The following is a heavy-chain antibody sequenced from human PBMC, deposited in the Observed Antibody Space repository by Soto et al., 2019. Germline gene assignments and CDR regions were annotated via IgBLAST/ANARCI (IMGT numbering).Heavy chain of an antibody. CDR3: VRDVQFQSFDY. V-gene: IGHV3-74*01. CDR2: IDGDGSRI. CDR1: GFIFSNFL. J-gene: IGHJ4*02. D-gene: IGHD4-4*01. Sequence: EVQLVESGGGSVQPGESLRLSCAASGFIFSNFLMHWVRQGPGEGLVWLARIDGDGSRIRYADSVKGRFTISRDNAKKTLYLQMNSLRADDTAMYYCVRDVQFQSFDYWGQGTLVTVSS.